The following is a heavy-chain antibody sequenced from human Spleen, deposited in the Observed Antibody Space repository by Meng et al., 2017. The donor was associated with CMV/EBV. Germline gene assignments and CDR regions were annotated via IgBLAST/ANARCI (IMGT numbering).Heavy chain of an antibody. CDR3: ARDILERNAFDM. D-gene: IGHD1-1*01. V-gene: IGHV4-59*01. Sequence: SETLSLTCTVSGGSISTYYWSWIRQPPGKGLEWIGYIYYSGSTNYSPSLKSRVTISVDTSKNQFSLKLRSVTAADTAIFYCARDILERNAFDMWGQGTMVTVSS. J-gene: IGHJ3*02. CDR1: GGSISTYY. CDR2: IYYSGST.